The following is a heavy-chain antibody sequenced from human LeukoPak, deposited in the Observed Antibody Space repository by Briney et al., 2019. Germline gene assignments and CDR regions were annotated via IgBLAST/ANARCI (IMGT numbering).Heavy chain of an antibody. Sequence: SETLSLTCAVYGGSFSGYYWSWIRQPPGKGLEWIGEINHSGSTNYNPSLKSRVTISVDTSKNQFSLKLSSVTAADTVVYYCARGPTGSDAFDIWGQGTMVTVSS. D-gene: IGHD1-1*01. CDR1: GGSFSGYY. V-gene: IGHV4-34*01. CDR3: ARGPTGSDAFDI. J-gene: IGHJ3*02. CDR2: INHSGST.